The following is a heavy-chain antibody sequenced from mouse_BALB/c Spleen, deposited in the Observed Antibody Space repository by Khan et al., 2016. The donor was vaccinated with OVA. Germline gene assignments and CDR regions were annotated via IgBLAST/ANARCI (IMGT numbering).Heavy chain of an antibody. J-gene: IGHJ4*01. CDR1: GFSLTSYG. CDR2: IWGDGNT. Sequence: QMQLEESGPGLVAPSQSLSITCTVSGFSLTSYGVSWVRQPPGKGLEWLGVIWGDGNTNFHSALRSRLSISKDNSKSQVFLKLNSLQTDDTATYXCAKDRGYYAVDYWGQGTSVTVSS. CDR3: AKDRGYYAVDY. V-gene: IGHV2-3*01.